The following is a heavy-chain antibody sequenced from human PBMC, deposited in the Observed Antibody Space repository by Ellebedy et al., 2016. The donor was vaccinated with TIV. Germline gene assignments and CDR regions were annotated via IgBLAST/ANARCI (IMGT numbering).Heavy chain of an antibody. CDR3: ARDHPGYYDSSGYIDY. V-gene: IGHV3-33*01. CDR2: IWYDGSNK. Sequence: GESLKISXAASGFTFSSYGMHWVRQAPVKGLEWVAVIWYDGSNKYYADSVKGRFTISRDNSKNTLYLQMNSLRAEDTAVYYCARDHPGYYDSSGYIDYWGQGTLVTVSS. D-gene: IGHD3-22*01. CDR1: GFTFSSYG. J-gene: IGHJ4*02.